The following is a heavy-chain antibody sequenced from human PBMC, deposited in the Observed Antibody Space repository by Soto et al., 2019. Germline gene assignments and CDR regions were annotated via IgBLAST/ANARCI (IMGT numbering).Heavy chain of an antibody. Sequence: HPGGSLRLSCAASGFSVSNNHMAWVRQAPGRGPEWVSTIYPGGNTFNADSVKGRFAISRDNSKNMLYLQMNSLRVEDTAVYYCATGLDTSKSGYWGQGTLVTVSS. D-gene: IGHD5-18*01. CDR2: IYPGGNT. J-gene: IGHJ4*02. CDR3: ATGLDTSKSGY. CDR1: GFSVSNNH. V-gene: IGHV3-53*01.